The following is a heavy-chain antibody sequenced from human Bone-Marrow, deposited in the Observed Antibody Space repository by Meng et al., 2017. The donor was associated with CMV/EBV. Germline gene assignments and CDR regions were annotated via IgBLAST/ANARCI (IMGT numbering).Heavy chain of an antibody. Sequence: GESLKISCAASGFTFSSYAMHWVRQAPGKGLEWVAVISYDGSNKYYADSVKGRFTVSRDNAKNSLYLQMNSLRAEDTAVYYCASSYRYYYYYGMDVWGQGTTVTVSS. J-gene: IGHJ6*02. CDR3: ASSYRYYYYYGMDV. V-gene: IGHV3-30-3*01. CDR2: ISYDGSNK. D-gene: IGHD5-18*01. CDR1: GFTFSSYA.